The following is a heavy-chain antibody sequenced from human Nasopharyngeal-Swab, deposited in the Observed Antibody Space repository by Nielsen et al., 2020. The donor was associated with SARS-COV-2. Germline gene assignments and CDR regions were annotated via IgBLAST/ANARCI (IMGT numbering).Heavy chain of an antibody. J-gene: IGHJ4*02. D-gene: IGHD3-16*01. V-gene: IGHV3-21*01. CDR3: AREFGAGAFGF. Sequence: GGSLRLSCAAFGVSFSNYNMNWVRQAPGKGLEWVSFISPSSTFMYYAASVQGRFTIFRDNAKNSLFLQLNSLRAEDTATYYCAREFGAGAFGFWGQGTLVTVSS. CDR2: ISPSSTFM. CDR1: GVSFSNYN.